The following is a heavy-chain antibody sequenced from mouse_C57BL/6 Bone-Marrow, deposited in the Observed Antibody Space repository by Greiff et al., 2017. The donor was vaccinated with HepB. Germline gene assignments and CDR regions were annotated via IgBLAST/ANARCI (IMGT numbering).Heavy chain of an antibody. J-gene: IGHJ3*01. V-gene: IGHV1-55*01. CDR1: GYTFTSYW. Sequence: VKLQQPGAELVKPGASVKMSCKASGYTFTSYWITWVKQRPGQGLEWIGDIYPGSGSTNYNEKFKSKATLTVDTSSSTAYMQLSSLTSEDSAVYYCGRSAYGSTPFAYWGQGTLVTVSA. D-gene: IGHD1-1*01. CDR2: IYPGSGST. CDR3: GRSAYGSTPFAY.